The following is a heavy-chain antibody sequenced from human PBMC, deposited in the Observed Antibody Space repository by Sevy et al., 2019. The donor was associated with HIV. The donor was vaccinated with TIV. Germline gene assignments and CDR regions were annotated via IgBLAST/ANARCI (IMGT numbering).Heavy chain of an antibody. Sequence: GGSLRLSCAASEFTFSSYWMSWVRQAPGKGLEWVANIKQDGSEKYYVDSVKGRFTISRDNAKNSLYLQMNSLRAEDTAVYYCARAPVAGTHFDYWGQGTLVTVSS. CDR3: ARAPVAGTHFDY. J-gene: IGHJ4*02. CDR1: EFTFSSYW. D-gene: IGHD6-19*01. CDR2: IKQDGSEK. V-gene: IGHV3-7*01.